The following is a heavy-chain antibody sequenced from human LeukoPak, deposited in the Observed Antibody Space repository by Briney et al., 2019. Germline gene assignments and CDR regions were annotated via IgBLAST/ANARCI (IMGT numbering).Heavy chain of an antibody. Sequence: GGSLRLSCAASGFTFSTYNMHWVRQAPGKGLEWVAVISYDRCLGRFKYEADSVKGRFTISRDNSENTLSLQMNSLRVEDTAVYYCAREGGCSSGTCSGMDVWGKGTTVTVSS. V-gene: IGHV3-30*04. CDR2: ISYDRCLGRFK. J-gene: IGHJ6*04. CDR3: AREGGCSSGTCSGMDV. D-gene: IGHD2-2*01. CDR1: GFTFSTYN.